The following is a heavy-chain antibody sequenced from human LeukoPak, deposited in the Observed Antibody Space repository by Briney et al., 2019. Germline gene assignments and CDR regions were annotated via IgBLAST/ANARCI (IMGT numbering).Heavy chain of an antibody. V-gene: IGHV1-46*01. D-gene: IGHD2-2*01. Sequence: ASVTVSCKASGYTFTIYYIHWVRQAPGQGLEWMGIINPNSGSTRYEQKFQGRVTMTRDMSTNTVYMELSSLRSEDTAVYYCAREGEDIGAEPAPRYFDYWGQGPLVTVSS. J-gene: IGHJ4*02. CDR3: AREGEDIGAEPAPRYFDY. CDR1: GYTFTIYY. CDR2: INPNSGST.